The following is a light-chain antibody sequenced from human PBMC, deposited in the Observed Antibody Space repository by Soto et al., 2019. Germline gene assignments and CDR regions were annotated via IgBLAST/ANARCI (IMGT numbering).Light chain of an antibody. CDR2: DDS. J-gene: IGLJ2*01. V-gene: IGLV3-21*02. CDR3: QVWDSSSDLRGV. Sequence: SYELTQPPSVSVAPGQTARITCGGNNIGSKSVHWYQQKPGQAPVLVVYDDSYRPSGIPERFSGSNSGNTATLTISRVEAGDEADYYCQVWDSSSDLRGVFGGGTKLTVL. CDR1: NIGSKS.